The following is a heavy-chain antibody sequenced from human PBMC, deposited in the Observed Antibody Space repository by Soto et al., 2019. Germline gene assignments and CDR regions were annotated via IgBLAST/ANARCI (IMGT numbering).Heavy chain of an antibody. CDR1: GGTFSSYA. CDR3: ARSPTVTTHYCYYGMDV. V-gene: IGHV1-69*06. D-gene: IGHD4-17*01. CDR2: IIPIFGTA. J-gene: IGHJ6*02. Sequence: SVKVSCKASGGTFSSYAISWVRQAPGQGLEWMGGIIPIFGTANYAQKFQGRVTITADKSTSTAYMELSSLRSEDTAVYYCARSPTVTTHYCYYGMDVWGQGTTVTVS.